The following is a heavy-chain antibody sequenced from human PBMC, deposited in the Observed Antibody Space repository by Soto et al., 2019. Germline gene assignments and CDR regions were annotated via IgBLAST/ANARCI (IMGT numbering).Heavy chain of an antibody. Sequence: PGGSLRLSCAASGFTFSSYAMSWVRQAPGKGLEWVSAISGSGGSTYYADSVKGRFTISRDNSKNTLYLQMNSLRAEDTAVYYYAKDIHLSVWLGELLPNGMDVWGQGTTVTVSS. D-gene: IGHD3-10*01. CDR2: ISGSGGST. CDR3: AKDIHLSVWLGELLPNGMDV. CDR1: GFTFSSYA. V-gene: IGHV3-23*01. J-gene: IGHJ6*02.